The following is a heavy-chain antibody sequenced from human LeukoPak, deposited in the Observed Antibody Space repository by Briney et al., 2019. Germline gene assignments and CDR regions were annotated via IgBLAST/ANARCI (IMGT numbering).Heavy chain of an antibody. CDR1: GYTFTNSV. Sequence: ASVKVSCKASGYTFTNSVISWLRQAPGQGLEWTGWISVYNGNTNYAQKFQGRVTMTTDTSTSTAYMELRSLTSDDTAVYYYVRGGAGTHDDWGQGTLVTVSS. V-gene: IGHV1-18*01. CDR3: VRGGAGTHDD. J-gene: IGHJ4*02. CDR2: ISVYNGNT. D-gene: IGHD6-13*01.